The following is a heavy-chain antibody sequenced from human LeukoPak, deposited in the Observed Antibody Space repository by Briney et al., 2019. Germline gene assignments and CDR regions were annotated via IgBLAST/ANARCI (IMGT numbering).Heavy chain of an antibody. J-gene: IGHJ4*02. D-gene: IGHD6-13*01. CDR1: GGSISSGSYY. CDR3: ARALVAAAGTYFDY. CDR2: IYTSGST. V-gene: IGHV4-61*02. Sequence: SETLSLTCTVSGGSISSGSYYWRWIRQPAGKGLEWIGRIYTSGSTNYNPSRKSRVTISVDTSKNQFSLKLSSVTAADTAVYYCARALVAAAGTYFDYWGQGTLVTVSS.